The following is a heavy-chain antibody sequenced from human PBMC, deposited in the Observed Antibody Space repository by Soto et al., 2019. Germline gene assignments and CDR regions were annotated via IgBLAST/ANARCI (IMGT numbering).Heavy chain of an antibody. D-gene: IGHD5-18*01. CDR1: GGSISSGGYY. Sequence: QVQLQESGPGLVKPSQTLSLTCTVSGGSISSGGYYWSWIRQHPGNGLEWIGYIYYSGSTYYNPSLKSRVTLSVDTSKNQFSLKLSSVTAADTAVYYCARVLRGYRNAIALNWFDPWGQGTLVTVSS. CDR3: ARVLRGYRNAIALNWFDP. J-gene: IGHJ5*02. CDR2: IYYSGST. V-gene: IGHV4-31*03.